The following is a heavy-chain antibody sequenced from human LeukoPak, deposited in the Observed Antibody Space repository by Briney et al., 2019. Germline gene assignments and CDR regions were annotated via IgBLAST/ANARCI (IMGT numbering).Heavy chain of an antibody. CDR2: ISTSGGST. CDR3: ATAGAYYYDSSGFLDY. V-gene: IGHV3-23*01. J-gene: IGHJ4*02. Sequence: GGSLRLSCAASGFTVTSYAMNWVRQAPGKGLEWVATISTSGGSTYYADPVKGRFTISRDNSKNTLYLQMNSLRAEDTAVYYCATAGAYYYDSSGFLDYWGQGTLVTVSS. CDR1: GFTVTSYA. D-gene: IGHD3-22*01.